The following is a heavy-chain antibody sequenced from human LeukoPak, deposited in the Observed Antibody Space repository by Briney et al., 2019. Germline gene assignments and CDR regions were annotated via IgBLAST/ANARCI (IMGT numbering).Heavy chain of an antibody. D-gene: IGHD1/OR15-1a*01. CDR1: GFTFSNYA. Sequence: GGSLRLSCAGSGFTFSNYAMSWVRQAPGKGLEWVSAISGSGGSTYYADSVKGRFTISRDNSKNTLYLQMNSLRAEDTAVYYCARAVTRGVYYFDYWGQGTLVTVSS. CDR2: ISGSGGST. CDR3: ARAVTRGVYYFDY. V-gene: IGHV3-23*01. J-gene: IGHJ4*02.